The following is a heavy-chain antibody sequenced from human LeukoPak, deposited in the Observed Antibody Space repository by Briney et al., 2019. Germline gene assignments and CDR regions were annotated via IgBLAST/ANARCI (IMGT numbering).Heavy chain of an antibody. CDR3: ARANWAGTMFDY. D-gene: IGHD1/OR15-1a*01. CDR1: GYSIKSGYY. V-gene: IGHV4-38-2*01. Sequence: SETLSLTCGVSGYSIKSGYYWGCIRQPPGKGLEWIGYIYYSGSTNYNPSLKSRVTVSVDTSKNQFSLKLSSVTAADTAVYYCARANWAGTMFDYWGQGTLVTVSS. J-gene: IGHJ4*02. CDR2: IYYSGST.